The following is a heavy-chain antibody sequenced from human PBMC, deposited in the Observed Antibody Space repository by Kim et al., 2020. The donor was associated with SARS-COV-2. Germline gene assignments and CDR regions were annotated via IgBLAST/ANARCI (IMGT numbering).Heavy chain of an antibody. J-gene: IGHJ6*04. V-gene: IGHV3-30*18. D-gene: IGHD2-2*02. CDR1: GFTFSSYG. CDR3: AKARPMMYCSSTSCYIRGDV. CDR2: ISYDGSNK. Sequence: GGSLRLSCAASGFTFSSYGMHWVRQAPGKGLEWVAVISYDGSNKYYADSVKGRFTISRDNSKNTLYLQMNSLRAEDTAVYYCAKARPMMYCSSTSCYIRGDVWGKGTTVTVSS.